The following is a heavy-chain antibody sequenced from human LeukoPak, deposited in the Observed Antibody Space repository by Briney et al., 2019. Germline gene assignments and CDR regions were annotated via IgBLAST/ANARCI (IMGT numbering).Heavy chain of an antibody. V-gene: IGHV3-7*01. CDR2: IKQDGSEK. Sequence: PGGSLRLSCVASGLTFSDYSINWVRRAPGKGLEWVANIKQDGSEKYYVDSVKGRFTISRDNAKNSLYLQMNSLRAEDTAVYYCARPSFRTFDYWGQGALVTVSS. J-gene: IGHJ4*02. CDR3: ARPSFRTFDY. D-gene: IGHD1-7*01. CDR1: GLTFSDYS.